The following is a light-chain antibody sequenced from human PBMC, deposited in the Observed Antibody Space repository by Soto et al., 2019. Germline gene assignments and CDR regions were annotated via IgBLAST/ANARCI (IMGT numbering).Light chain of an antibody. J-gene: IGKJ1*01. CDR2: GAS. CDR1: QSVSSSY. V-gene: IGKV3-20*01. CDR3: QQYDSSPRT. Sequence: EIVLTQSPGTLSLSPGERATLSCRASQSVSSSYFAWYQQKPGQAPRLLINGASSRATGIPDRFSGGGSGTDFTLTISRLEPEDFAVYYCQQYDSSPRTFGQGTKVDIK.